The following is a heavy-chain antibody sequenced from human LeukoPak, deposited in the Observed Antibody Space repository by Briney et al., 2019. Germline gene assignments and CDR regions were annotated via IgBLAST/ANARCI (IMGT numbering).Heavy chain of an antibody. D-gene: IGHD3-9*01. CDR3: ARGRVLRYFDWLSTDFDX. CDR1: GFTFSSYA. V-gene: IGHV3-64*01. CDR2: ISSNGGST. Sequence: GGSLRLSCAASGFTFSSYAMHWVRQAPGKGLEYVSAISSNGGSTYYANSVKGRFTVSRDNSKNTLYLQMGSLRAEDMAVYYCARGRVLRYFDWLSTDFDXWGQGTLVTV. J-gene: IGHJ4*02.